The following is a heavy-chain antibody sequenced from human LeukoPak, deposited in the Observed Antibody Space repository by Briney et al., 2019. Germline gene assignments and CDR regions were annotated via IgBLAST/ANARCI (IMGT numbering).Heavy chain of an antibody. V-gene: IGHV3-53*01. D-gene: IGHD3-22*01. CDR2: IYTTGRT. J-gene: IGHJ4*02. Sequence: GGSLRLSCTVSGFTVSSNSMSWVRQAPGKGLEWVSFIYTTGRTHNSDSVKGRFTISRDSSKNTLYLQMNSLRAEDTAVYYCARRAGDYSHPYDYWGQGALVTVSS. CDR3: ARRAGDYSHPYDY. CDR1: GFTVSSNS.